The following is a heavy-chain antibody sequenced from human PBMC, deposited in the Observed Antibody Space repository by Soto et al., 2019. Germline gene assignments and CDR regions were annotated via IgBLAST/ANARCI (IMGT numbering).Heavy chain of an antibody. D-gene: IGHD1-1*01. CDR3: TREQSDDNHFDS. Sequence: PSETLSLTCTVSGAALSSGGFFYTWVRQPPGKGLEWLGYIYYSGGTNYNPSLKSRVTISLDKSKIQFSLRLISVTAADTAVYYWTREQSDDNHFDSWGQGTLVTVSS. J-gene: IGHJ5*01. V-gene: IGHV4-61*08. CDR1: GAALSSGGFF. CDR2: IYYSGGT.